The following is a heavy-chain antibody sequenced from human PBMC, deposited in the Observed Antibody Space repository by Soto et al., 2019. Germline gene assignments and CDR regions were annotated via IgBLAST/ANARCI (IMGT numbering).Heavy chain of an antibody. CDR2: IYYSGST. CDR3: ASRPTVTTKGGSSYYYYGMDV. V-gene: IGHV4-39*01. D-gene: IGHD4-17*01. Sequence: SETLSLTCTVSGGSISSSSYYWGWIRQPPGKGLEWIGSIYYSGSTYYNPSLKSRVTISVDTSKNQFSLKLSSVTAADTAVYYCASRPTVTTKGGSSYYYYGMDVWGQGTTVTVSS. J-gene: IGHJ6*02. CDR1: GGSISSSSYY.